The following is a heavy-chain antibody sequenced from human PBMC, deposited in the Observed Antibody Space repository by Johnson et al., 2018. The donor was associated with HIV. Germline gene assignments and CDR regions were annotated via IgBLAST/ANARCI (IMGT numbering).Heavy chain of an antibody. CDR3: AKPRYYDNAFEM. CDR2: ISGRGGRT. CDR1: GFTFSSYA. Sequence: VQLVESGGGVVQPGRSLRLSCAASGFTFSSYAMSWVRQAPGKGLEWVSTISGRGGRTFYADSVQGRFTISRDNSKNTLYLQMNSLRAEDTAVYYCAKPRYYDNAFEMWGQGTMVTVSS. D-gene: IGHD3-16*01. J-gene: IGHJ3*02. V-gene: IGHV3-23*04.